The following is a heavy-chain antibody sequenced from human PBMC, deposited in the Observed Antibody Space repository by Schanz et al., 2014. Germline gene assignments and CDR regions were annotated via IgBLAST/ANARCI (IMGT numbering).Heavy chain of an antibody. D-gene: IGHD3-9*01. J-gene: IGHJ4*02. CDR2: IITSSSTR. V-gene: IGHV3-48*04. CDR3: ARDSRPNYDFLTAYYSIDY. Sequence: VQLVESGGGLVQPGGSLRLSCEASGFAFNSYSMNWVRQVPGKGLEWLSYIITSSSTRHYAGSVKGRFTISRDNAKNTLYLQMNSLRAEDTAVYYCARDSRPNYDFLTAYYSIDYWGQGTLVTVSS. CDR1: GFAFNSYS.